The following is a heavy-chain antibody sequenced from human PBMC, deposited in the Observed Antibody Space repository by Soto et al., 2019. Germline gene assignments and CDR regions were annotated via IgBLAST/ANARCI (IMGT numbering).Heavy chain of an antibody. Sequence: GGSMRLSCAASEFTFKNYVMSWVRQAPGKGLEWVSAITFNGVTTYYKDSVKGRFAISRDNSKATLYLQMNSLRAEDTAVYYCAKKDPWFDSWGQGTLVTVSS. J-gene: IGHJ5*01. CDR2: ITFNGVTT. CDR3: AKKDPWFDS. V-gene: IGHV3-23*01. CDR1: EFTFKNYV.